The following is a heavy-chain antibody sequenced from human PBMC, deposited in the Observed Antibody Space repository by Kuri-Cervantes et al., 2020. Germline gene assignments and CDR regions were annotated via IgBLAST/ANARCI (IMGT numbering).Heavy chain of an antibody. D-gene: IGHD2-2*01. V-gene: IGHV1-46*01. CDR2: ISPSGDSI. J-gene: IGHJ4*02. Sequence: ASVKVSCKASGGTFSSYAISWVRQAPGQGLEWMGVISPSGDSIRYAQKFQGRVTMTRDTSTSTAYMELSNLRSEDTAVYYCARRDVVAPVIGYWGQGTLVTISS. CDR3: ARRDVVAPVIGY. CDR1: GGTFSSYA.